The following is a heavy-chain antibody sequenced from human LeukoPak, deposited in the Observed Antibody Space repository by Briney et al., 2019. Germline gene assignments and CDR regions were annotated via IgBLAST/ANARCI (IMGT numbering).Heavy chain of an antibody. D-gene: IGHD6-19*01. CDR2: IDPSDSYT. J-gene: IGHJ4*02. Sequence: PGESLKISCKGSGYSFTSYWISWVRQMPGKGLEWMGRIDPSDSYTNYSPSFQGHVTISADKSISTAYLQWNSLKASDTAMYYCAHTQDLYAEGHSSGAFDYWDQGTLVTVSS. V-gene: IGHV5-10-1*01. CDR1: GYSFTSYW. CDR3: AHTQDLYAEGHSSGAFDY.